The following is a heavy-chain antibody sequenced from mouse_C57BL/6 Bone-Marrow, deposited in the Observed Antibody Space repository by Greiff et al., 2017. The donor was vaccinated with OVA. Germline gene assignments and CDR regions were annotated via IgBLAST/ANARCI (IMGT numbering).Heavy chain of an antibody. CDR1: GYTFTDYY. J-gene: IGHJ3*01. CDR2: IFPGSGST. CDR3: ARCGGNYVEFAY. D-gene: IGHD2-1*01. Sequence: VHLVESGPELVKPGASVKISCKASGYTFTDYYINWVKQRPGQGLEWIGWIFPGSGSTYYNEKFKGKATLTVDKSSSTAYMLLSSPTSEDSAVYFCARCGGNYVEFAYWGQGTLVTVSA. V-gene: IGHV1-75*01.